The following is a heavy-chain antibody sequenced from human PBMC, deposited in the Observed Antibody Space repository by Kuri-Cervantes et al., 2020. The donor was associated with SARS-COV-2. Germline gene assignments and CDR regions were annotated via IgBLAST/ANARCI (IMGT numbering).Heavy chain of an antibody. D-gene: IGHD4-17*01. J-gene: IGHJ4*02. CDR2: INAGNGNT. V-gene: IGHV1-3*01. Sequence: ASVKVSCKASGYTFTSYAMHWVRQAPGQRLEWMGWINAGNGNTFYAEKFQGRVTMTTDTSASIAYMELRSLRSDDTAVYYCARRSPTTVTDYWGQGTLVTVSS. CDR3: ARRSPTTVTDY. CDR1: GYTFTSYA.